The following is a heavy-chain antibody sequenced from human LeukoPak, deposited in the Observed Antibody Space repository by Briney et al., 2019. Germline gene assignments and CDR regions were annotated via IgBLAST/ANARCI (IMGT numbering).Heavy chain of an antibody. D-gene: IGHD3-16*01. CDR2: INAGNGNT. Sequence: ASVKVSCKASGYTFTSYAMHWVRQAPGQRLEWMGWINAGNGNTKYSQKFQGRVTITRDTSASTAYMELSSLRSEDTAVYYCARVGVAYRTTYYFDYWGQGTLVTVSS. CDR3: ARVGVAYRTTYYFDY. J-gene: IGHJ4*02. V-gene: IGHV1-3*01. CDR1: GYTFTSYA.